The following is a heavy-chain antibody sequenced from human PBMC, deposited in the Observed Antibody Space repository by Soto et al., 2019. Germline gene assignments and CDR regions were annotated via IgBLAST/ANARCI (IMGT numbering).Heavy chain of an antibody. D-gene: IGHD1-7*01. J-gene: IGHJ6*03. V-gene: IGHV4-59*01. Sequence: QVQLQESGPGLVKPSETLSLTCTVSGGSISSYYWSWIRQPPGKGLEWIGYIYYSGSTNYTPPLKSRVTISGDTSKNQFPLKLCSVTAAGTAVYYGARGGAGTTHYYYYYTDVWGKGTTVTVSS. CDR2: IYYSGST. CDR1: GGSISSYY. CDR3: ARGGAGTTHYYYYYTDV.